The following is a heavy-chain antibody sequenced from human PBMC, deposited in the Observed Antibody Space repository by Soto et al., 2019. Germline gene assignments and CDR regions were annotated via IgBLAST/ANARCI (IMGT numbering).Heavy chain of an antibody. Sequence: PGGSLRLSCAASGFTVSSYWMGWVRQAPGKGLEWVANIKQDGSEKYYVDSVKGRFTISRDNAKNSLYLQMNSLRAEDTAVYYCARGDLQEYSSSPTYWGQGTLVTVSS. D-gene: IGHD6-6*01. CDR1: GFTVSSYW. J-gene: IGHJ4*02. CDR3: ARGDLQEYSSSPTY. CDR2: IKQDGSEK. V-gene: IGHV3-7*04.